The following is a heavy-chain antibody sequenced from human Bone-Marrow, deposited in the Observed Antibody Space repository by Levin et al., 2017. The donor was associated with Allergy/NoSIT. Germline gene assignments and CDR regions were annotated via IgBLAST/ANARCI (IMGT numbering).Heavy chain of an antibody. D-gene: IGHD1-20*01. CDR3: ARNNWSRSDY. CDR2: IYYSGST. Sequence: SQTLSLTCSVSGGSISGGDYNWSWIRQPPGKRLEWIGYIYYSGSTNYNPSLKSRVTMSVDKSRNQFSLRLTSVTAADTAVYYCARNNWSRSDYWGQGTLVTVSS. J-gene: IGHJ4*02. CDR1: GGSISGGDYN. V-gene: IGHV4-61*08.